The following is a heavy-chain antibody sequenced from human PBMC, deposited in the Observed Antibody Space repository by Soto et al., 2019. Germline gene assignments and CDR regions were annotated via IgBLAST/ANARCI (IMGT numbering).Heavy chain of an antibody. CDR1: GDTLNRFT. V-gene: IGHV1-69*08. CDR2: ITPILNAT. J-gene: IGHJ5*02. Sequence: QVQLVQSGAEVKKPGSSVMVSCKGSGDTLNRFTISRVRQAPGQGLEWMGRITPILNATNNAPKFQGRVTITADKSTNAAYRELTSLTSDDTPVYFCTTLGPWGQGTLVTVSP. D-gene: IGHD3-3*01. CDR3: TTLGP.